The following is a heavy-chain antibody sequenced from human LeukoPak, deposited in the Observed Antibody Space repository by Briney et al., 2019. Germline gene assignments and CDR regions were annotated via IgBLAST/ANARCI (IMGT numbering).Heavy chain of an antibody. CDR3: ARHIVVVPAARKDYYYYGMDV. CDR1: GYTFTNYG. J-gene: IGHJ6*02. V-gene: IGHV1-69*13. CDR2: IIPIFGTA. D-gene: IGHD2-2*01. Sequence: SVKVSCKASGYTFTNYGISWVRQAPGQGLEWMGGIIPIFGTANYAQKFQGRVTITADESTSTAYMELSSLRSEDTAVYYCARHIVVVPAARKDYYYYGMDVWGQGTTVTVSS.